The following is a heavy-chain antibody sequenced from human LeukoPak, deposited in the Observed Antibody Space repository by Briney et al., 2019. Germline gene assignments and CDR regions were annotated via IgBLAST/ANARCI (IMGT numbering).Heavy chain of an antibody. J-gene: IGHJ4*02. Sequence: PGGSLRLSCAASGFTFSSYWMSWVRQAPGKGLEWVANIKQDGSEKYYVDSVEGRFTISRDNAKNSLYLQMNSLRAEDTAVYYCARGDYYDSSGYLFDYWGQGTLVTVSS. CDR3: ARGDYYDSSGYLFDY. CDR1: GFTFSSYW. D-gene: IGHD3-22*01. V-gene: IGHV3-7*01. CDR2: IKQDGSEK.